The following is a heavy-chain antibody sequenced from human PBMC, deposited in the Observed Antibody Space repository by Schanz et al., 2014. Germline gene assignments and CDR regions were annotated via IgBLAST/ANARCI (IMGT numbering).Heavy chain of an antibody. D-gene: IGHD2-15*01. CDR1: GFTVSSNH. J-gene: IGHJ6*02. CDR3: AKGMGYCSGGTCYDYYYYGLDV. CDR2: IYSGIGA. V-gene: IGHV3-66*01. Sequence: DVQLLESGGGLVQPGGSLRLSCAVSGFTVSSNHMSWVRQAPGKGLEWVSVIYSGIGAYYADSVKDRFTVSRDNSENTLYLQMNSLSADDTAVFYCAKGMGYCSGGTCYDYYYYGLDVWGQWTTVTVSS.